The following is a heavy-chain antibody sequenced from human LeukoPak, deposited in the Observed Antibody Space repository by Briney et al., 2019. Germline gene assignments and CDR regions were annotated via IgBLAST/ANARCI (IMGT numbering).Heavy chain of an antibody. Sequence: GGSLRLSFAASEFTFSSYNMNWVRQAPGKGLEWVSSISSTSKYIYYADSVKGRFTISRDNAKNSLYLQMNSLRAEDTAVYYCARGDIVVVPAIDYWGQGTLVTVSS. CDR3: ARGDIVVVPAIDY. J-gene: IGHJ4*02. D-gene: IGHD2-2*01. CDR1: EFTFSSYN. V-gene: IGHV3-21*01. CDR2: ISSTSKYI.